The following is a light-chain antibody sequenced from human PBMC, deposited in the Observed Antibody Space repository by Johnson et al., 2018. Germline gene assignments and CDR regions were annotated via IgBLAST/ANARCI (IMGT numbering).Light chain of an antibody. J-gene: IGLJ1*01. V-gene: IGLV1-51*02. Sequence: QSVLTQPPSVSAAPGQKVTISCSGSSSNIGNNYVSWYQQLPGTAPKLLIYENNKRPSGIPDRFFGSKSGTSATLGITGLRTGDEAYYYCGTWDSNLSAGNVFGTGTKVTVL. CDR2: ENN. CDR3: GTWDSNLSAGNV. CDR1: SSNIGNNY.